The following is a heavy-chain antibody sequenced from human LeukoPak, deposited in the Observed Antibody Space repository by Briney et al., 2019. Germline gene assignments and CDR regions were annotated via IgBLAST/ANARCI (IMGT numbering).Heavy chain of an antibody. CDR1: GFTFSSYS. D-gene: IGHD5-24*01. CDR3: ARGRGGSGREAYNVDY. J-gene: IGHJ4*02. V-gene: IGHV3-21*01. Sequence: PGGSLRLSCAASGFTFSSYSMNWVRQARGKGLESDSSITSSTKYINYSDSVKGRFTSSRDNAESSLFLQMNSLRDEDTAVYYCARGRGGSGREAYNVDYWGQGTLVTVSS. CDR2: ITSSTKYI.